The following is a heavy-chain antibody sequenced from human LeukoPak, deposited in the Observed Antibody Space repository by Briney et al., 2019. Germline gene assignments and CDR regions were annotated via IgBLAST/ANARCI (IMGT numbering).Heavy chain of an antibody. Sequence: SETLSLTCTVSGYSISSGYYWGWIRQPPGKGLEWIGSIYHSGSTYYNPYLKSRVTISVDTSKNQFSLKLSSVTAADTAVYYCARVGGYKYSHYNWFDPWGQGTLVSVSS. V-gene: IGHV4-38-2*02. CDR1: GYSISSGYY. D-gene: IGHD5-24*01. CDR2: IYHSGST. J-gene: IGHJ5*02. CDR3: ARVGGYKYSHYNWFDP.